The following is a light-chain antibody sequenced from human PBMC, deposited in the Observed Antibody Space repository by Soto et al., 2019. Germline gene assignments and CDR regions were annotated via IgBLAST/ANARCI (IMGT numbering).Light chain of an antibody. V-gene: IGLV2-11*01. J-gene: IGLJ2*01. CDR2: DVT. Sequence: QSALTQPRSVSGSPGQSVTISCTGTSSDVGYYNYVSWYQQHPGKAPKLIIHDVTKRPSGVPDRFSGSKSGNTASLTISGLQAEDEADYYCSSYAGSDTHVVFGGGTQLTVL. CDR1: SSDVGYYNY. CDR3: SSYAGSDTHVV.